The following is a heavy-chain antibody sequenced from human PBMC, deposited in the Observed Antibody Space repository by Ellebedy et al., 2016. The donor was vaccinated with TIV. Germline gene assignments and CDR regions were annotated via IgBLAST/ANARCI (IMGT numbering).Heavy chain of an antibody. Sequence: GESLKISXAASGFTVSSNYMSWVRQAPGKGLEWVSVLYNGGSTYYADSVRGRFTISSDNSKNTLDLQMNSLRAEDTAVYYCARAVCGVDCYSYDDAFDIWGRGTMVTVSS. J-gene: IGHJ3*02. CDR3: ARAVCGVDCYSYDDAFDI. V-gene: IGHV3-53*01. CDR2: LYNGGST. D-gene: IGHD2-21*02. CDR1: GFTVSSNY.